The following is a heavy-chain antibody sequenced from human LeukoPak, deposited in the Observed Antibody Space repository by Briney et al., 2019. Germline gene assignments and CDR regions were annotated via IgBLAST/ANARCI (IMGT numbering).Heavy chain of an antibody. D-gene: IGHD6-6*01. CDR3: ARGTVRGSSSFFDY. CDR2: ISWNSGII. Sequence: GGSLRLSCAASGFTFDDYAMHWVRQAPGKGLEWVSGISWNSGIIGYADSVKGRFTISRDDAKNSLYLQMNSLRAEDTAVYYCARGTVRGSSSFFDYWGQGTLVTVSS. V-gene: IGHV3-9*01. J-gene: IGHJ4*02. CDR1: GFTFDDYA.